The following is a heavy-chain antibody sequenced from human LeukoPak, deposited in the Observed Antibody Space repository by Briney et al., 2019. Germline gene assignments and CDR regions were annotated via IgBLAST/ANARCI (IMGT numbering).Heavy chain of an antibody. CDR3: ARGRFTLYY. Sequence: ASVKVSCKAFGYTFTSNYMHWVRQAPGQGPEWMGVISPGGGSTTYAQKFQGRVTLTRDMSTSTDYLELSSLRSEDTAVYYCARGRFTLYYWGQGTLVTVSS. V-gene: IGHV1-46*01. CDR1: GYTFTSNY. D-gene: IGHD2/OR15-2a*01. J-gene: IGHJ4*02. CDR2: ISPGGGST.